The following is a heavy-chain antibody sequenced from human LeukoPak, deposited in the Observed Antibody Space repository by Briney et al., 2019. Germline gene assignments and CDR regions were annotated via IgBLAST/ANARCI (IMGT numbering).Heavy chain of an antibody. D-gene: IGHD2-2*01. CDR3: ARRGRRVCSSTSCYAYRDYYYYYYMDV. Sequence: ASVKVSCKASGYTFTSYDINWVRQATGQGLEWMGWMNPNSGNTGYAQKFQGRVTMTRNTSISTAYMELSSLRSEDTAVYYCARRGRRVCSSTSCYAYRDYYYYYYMDVWGKGTTVTVSS. CDR1: GYTFTSYD. J-gene: IGHJ6*03. V-gene: IGHV1-8*01. CDR2: MNPNSGNT.